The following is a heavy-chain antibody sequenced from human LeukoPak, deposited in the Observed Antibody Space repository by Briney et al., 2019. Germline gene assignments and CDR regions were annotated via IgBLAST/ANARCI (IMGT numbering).Heavy chain of an antibody. CDR3: ARDPYYGDYAIDY. Sequence: GGSLRLSRAASGFTFSSYGMHWVRQAPGKGLEWVAVIWYDGSNKYYADSVKGRFTISRDNSKNTLYLQMNSLRAEDTAVYYCARDPYYGDYAIDYWGQGTLVTVSS. J-gene: IGHJ4*02. V-gene: IGHV3-33*01. D-gene: IGHD4-17*01. CDR2: IWYDGSNK. CDR1: GFTFSSYG.